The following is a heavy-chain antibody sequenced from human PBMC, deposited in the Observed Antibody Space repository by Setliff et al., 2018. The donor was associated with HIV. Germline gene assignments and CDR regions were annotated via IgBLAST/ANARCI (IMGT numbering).Heavy chain of an antibody. D-gene: IGHD3-10*01. CDR1: GDSISGGGYF. Sequence: SETLSLTCTVSGDSISGGGYFWSWVRQHPGQGLEWIGYIYYTGNTYSNPSLKSRITISIDTSKNQFSLNLNSVTAADTAVYYCARVPRITTLRNAFDIWGQGTMVTVS. CDR3: ARVPRITTLRNAFDI. CDR2: IYYTGNT. J-gene: IGHJ3*02. V-gene: IGHV4-31*03.